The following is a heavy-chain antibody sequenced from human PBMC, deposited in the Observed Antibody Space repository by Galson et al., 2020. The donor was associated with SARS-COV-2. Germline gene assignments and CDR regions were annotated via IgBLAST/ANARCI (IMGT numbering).Heavy chain of an antibody. D-gene: IGHD1-26*01. Sequence: GGSLRLSCAASGFTFSSFAVHWVRQAPGKGLEWVAVIWNDETTKYYLDSVKGRFTISRDNSQNTLYLEMNSLRTEDTALYYCAKDSGLEGALDYWGQGTLVTVAS. CDR3: AKDSGLEGALDY. V-gene: IGHV3-33*06. J-gene: IGHJ4*02. CDR2: IWNDETTK. CDR1: GFTFSSFA.